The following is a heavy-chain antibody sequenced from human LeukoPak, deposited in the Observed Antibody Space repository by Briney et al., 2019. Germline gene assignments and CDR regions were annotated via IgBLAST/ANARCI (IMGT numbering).Heavy chain of an antibody. CDR1: GFTFSSYS. V-gene: IGHV3-48*01. CDR3: AKEQTDYGGGDAFDI. Sequence: GGSLRLSCAASGFTFSSYSMNWVRQAPGKGLEWVSYISSSSSTIYYADSVKGRFTISRDNAKNSLYLQMNSLRAEDTAVYYCAKEQTDYGGGDAFDIWGQGTMVTVSS. D-gene: IGHD4-23*01. J-gene: IGHJ3*02. CDR2: ISSSSSTI.